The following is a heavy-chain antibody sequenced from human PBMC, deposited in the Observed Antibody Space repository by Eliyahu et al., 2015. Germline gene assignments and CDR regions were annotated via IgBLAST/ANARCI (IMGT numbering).Heavy chain of an antibody. V-gene: IGHV4-39*01. CDR2: IYYSGST. J-gene: IGHJ4*02. CDR3: AKHSSGWYGLTYYFDY. CDR1: GXSISSSSYY. Sequence: QLQLQESGPGLVKPSETLSLTCTVSGXSISSSSYYWGWIRQPPGKGLEWIGSIYYSGSTYYNPSLKSRVTISVDTSKNQFSLKLSSVTAADTAVYYCAKHSSGWYGLTYYFDYWGQGTLVTVSS. D-gene: IGHD6-19*01.